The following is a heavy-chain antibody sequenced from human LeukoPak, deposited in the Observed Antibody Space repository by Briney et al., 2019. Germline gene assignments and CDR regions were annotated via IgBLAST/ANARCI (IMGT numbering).Heavy chain of an antibody. CDR3: ARDPGGVDYYYMDV. D-gene: IGHD2-8*01. CDR2: INPNSGGT. V-gene: IGHV1-2*02. J-gene: IGHJ6*03. CDR1: GYTFTGYY. Sequence: ASVKVFCKASGYTFTGYYMHWVRQAPGQGLEWMGWINPNSGGTNYAQKFQGRATMTRDTSISTAYMELSRLRSDDTAVYYCARDPGGVDYYYMDVWGKGTTVTVSS.